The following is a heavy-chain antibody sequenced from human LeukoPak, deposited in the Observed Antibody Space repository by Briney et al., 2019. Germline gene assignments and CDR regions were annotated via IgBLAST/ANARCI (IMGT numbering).Heavy chain of an antibody. V-gene: IGHV1-2*06. CDR3: ARGWERDGYNSDY. CDR1: GYTFTGYY. CDR2: INPNSGGT. Sequence: ASVKVSCKASGYTFTGYYIHWVRQAPGQGLEWMGRINPNSGGTNYAQKSQGRVTMTRDTSISTAYMELSRLRSDDTAVYYCARGWERDGYNSDYWGQGTLVTVSS. J-gene: IGHJ4*02. D-gene: IGHD5-24*01.